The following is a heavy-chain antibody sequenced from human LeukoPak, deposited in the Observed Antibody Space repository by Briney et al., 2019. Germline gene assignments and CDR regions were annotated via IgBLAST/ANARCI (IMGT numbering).Heavy chain of an antibody. D-gene: IGHD3-10*01. Sequence: SETLSLTCTVSGGSINGYFWNWIRQPAGKGLEWIGRIYTSGTTNYNPSLQSRVTMSVDTSKNQFSLKLSSVTAADTAVYYCASRLLWFGELSQTVDYWGQGTLVTVSS. CDR1: GGSINGYF. J-gene: IGHJ4*02. V-gene: IGHV4-4*07. CDR3: ASRLLWFGELSQTVDY. CDR2: IYTSGTT.